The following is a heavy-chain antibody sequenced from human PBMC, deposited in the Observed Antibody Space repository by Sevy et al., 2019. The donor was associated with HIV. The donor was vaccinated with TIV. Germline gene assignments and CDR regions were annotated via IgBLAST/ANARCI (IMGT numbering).Heavy chain of an antibody. CDR3: TRDPTEGIAVAGNWYDP. CDR1: GFTFGDYA. CDR2: IRNNAYDGTT. Sequence: GGFLRLSCKASGFTFGDYAMSWFRQAPGKGLEWVGFIRNNAYDGTTEYAASVKGRFTISRDDSKSIAYLQMNSLKTEDTAVYYCTRDPTEGIAVAGNWYDPWGQGTLVTVSS. V-gene: IGHV3-49*03. D-gene: IGHD6-19*01. J-gene: IGHJ5*02.